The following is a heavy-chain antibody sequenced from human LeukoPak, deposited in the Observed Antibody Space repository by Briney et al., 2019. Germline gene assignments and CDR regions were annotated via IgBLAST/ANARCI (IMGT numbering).Heavy chain of an antibody. D-gene: IGHD3-3*01. CDR2: INPIFRSP. CDR1: GGTFTNAA. Sequence: SVKVSCKASGGTFTNAAISWVRQAPGQGLEWMGGINPIFRSPNYAQRFQGRVTILADESTGTAYMELSSLKIDDTAIYYCARGGGIFGALTRANYYVMDVWGQGTTVTV. CDR3: ARGGGIFGALTRANYYVMDV. V-gene: IGHV1-69*13. J-gene: IGHJ6*02.